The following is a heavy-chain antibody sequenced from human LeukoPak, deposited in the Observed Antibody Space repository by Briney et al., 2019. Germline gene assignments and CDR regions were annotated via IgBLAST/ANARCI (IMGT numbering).Heavy chain of an antibody. J-gene: IGHJ4*02. D-gene: IGHD3-16*01. CDR3: TRDRAYSTFDY. V-gene: IGHV3-7*01. CDR1: GFAFTTSW. CDR2: INPDGSEK. Sequence: AGGSLRLSCGASGFAFTTSWMGWVRQAPGKGLGWVASINPDGSEKYSVDCVKGRFTISRDNAKNLLYLQMNSLRSEDTAVYYCTRDRAYSTFDYWGQGALVTVSS.